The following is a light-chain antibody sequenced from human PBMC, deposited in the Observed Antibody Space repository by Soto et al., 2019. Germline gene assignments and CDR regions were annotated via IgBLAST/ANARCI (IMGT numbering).Light chain of an antibody. J-gene: IGKJ1*01. CDR1: QSISSW. Sequence: DIQMTQSPSTLSASVGDRVTITCRASQSISSWLAWYQQKPGKAPKLLIYDASSLETGVPSRFSGSRSGKEFTLTISSLQPDDFATSYCQHYHRYSFTLGQGTQV. CDR2: DAS. CDR3: QHYHRYSFT. V-gene: IGKV1-5*01.